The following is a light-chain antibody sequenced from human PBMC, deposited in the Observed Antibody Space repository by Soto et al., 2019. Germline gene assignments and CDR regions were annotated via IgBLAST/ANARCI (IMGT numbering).Light chain of an antibody. CDR3: SSYAGGNNWV. J-gene: IGLJ3*02. V-gene: IGLV2-8*01. Sequence: QSALTQPPSASGSPGQSLTISCTGTSSDVGAHNYVSWYQQNPGKAPKLMLYDVNKRPSGVPDRFSSSKSGNTASLTVSGLQAEDEADYYCSSYAGGNNWVFGGGTKVTVL. CDR1: SSDVGAHNY. CDR2: DVN.